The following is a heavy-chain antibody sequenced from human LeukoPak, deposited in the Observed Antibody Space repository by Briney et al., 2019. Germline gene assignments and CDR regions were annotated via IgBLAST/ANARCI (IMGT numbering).Heavy chain of an antibody. CDR2: IRSKAYGGTT. CDR3: IRDYNYLWGSYRPEAFDI. Sequence: PGGSLRLSCTASGFTFGDYAMSWFRQAPGKGLEWVGFIRSKAYGGTTEYAASVKGRFTISRDDSKSIAYLQMNSLKTEDTAVYYCIRDYNYLWGSYRPEAFDIWGQGTMVTVSS. CDR1: GFTFGDYA. V-gene: IGHV3-49*03. J-gene: IGHJ3*02. D-gene: IGHD3-16*02.